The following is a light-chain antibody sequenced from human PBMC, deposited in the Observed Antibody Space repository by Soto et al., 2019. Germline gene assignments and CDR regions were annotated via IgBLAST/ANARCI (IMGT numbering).Light chain of an antibody. J-gene: IGKJ5*01. CDR2: GAS. CDR1: QSVSSN. CDR3: QQSNNWPPMT. V-gene: IGKV3-15*01. Sequence: IVMTRSAAKWSSWRGASPNLYCRASQSVSSNLAWYQQKPGQAPRLLIYGASTRATGIPARFSGIGSGTEFTLTVRSSQSADFAVYHSQQSNNWPPMTFGQGTRLEI.